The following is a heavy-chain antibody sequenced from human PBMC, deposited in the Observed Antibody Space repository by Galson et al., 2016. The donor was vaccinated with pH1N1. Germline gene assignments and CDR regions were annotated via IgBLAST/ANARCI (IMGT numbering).Heavy chain of an antibody. Sequence: SLRLSCAASEFTFTNYAMTWVRQAPGKGLEWVEVIWYDGSNKYYADSVKGRFSISRDNSKNTLYLQLTSLRAEDTAVYYCATGILTGPDYWGQGTLVTVSS. V-gene: IGHV3-33*08. CDR1: EFTFTNYA. CDR2: IWYDGSNK. CDR3: ATGILTGPDY. D-gene: IGHD3-9*01. J-gene: IGHJ4*02.